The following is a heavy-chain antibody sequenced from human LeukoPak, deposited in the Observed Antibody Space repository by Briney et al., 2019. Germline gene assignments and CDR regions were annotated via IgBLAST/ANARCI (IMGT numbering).Heavy chain of an antibody. J-gene: IGHJ3*02. V-gene: IGHV5-51*01. Sequence: GESPKISCKGSGYSFTSYWIGWVRQMPGKGLEWMGIIYPGDSDTRYSPSFQGQVTISADKSISTAYLQWSSLKASDTAMYYCARHGRGYSSSWYAFDIWGQGTMVTVSS. CDR2: IYPGDSDT. CDR1: GYSFTSYW. CDR3: ARHGRGYSSSWYAFDI. D-gene: IGHD6-13*01.